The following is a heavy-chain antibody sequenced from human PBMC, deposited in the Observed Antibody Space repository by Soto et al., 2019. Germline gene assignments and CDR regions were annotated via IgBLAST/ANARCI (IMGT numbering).Heavy chain of an antibody. Sequence: QVQLVESGGGVVQPGRSLRLSCAASGFTFSSYGIHWVRQAPGRGLQWVAFVSSDGSYKYYAESVKGRFTVSRDNSKNTLFLQMNRLRPEDTAIYYCTKEVAVPTLTTVEGHNALDVWGQGTTVTVSS. CDR2: VSSDGSYK. D-gene: IGHD4-17*01. J-gene: IGHJ6*02. CDR1: GFTFSSYG. CDR3: TKEVAVPTLTTVEGHNALDV. V-gene: IGHV3-30*18.